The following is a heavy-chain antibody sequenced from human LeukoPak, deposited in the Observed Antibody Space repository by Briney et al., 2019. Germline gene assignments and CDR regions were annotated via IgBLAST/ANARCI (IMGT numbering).Heavy chain of an antibody. CDR3: ARGRVSSSTWYSTYYCYFYMDV. CDR1: DDSITMYY. V-gene: IGHV4-59*01. Sequence: SETLSLTCTVSDDSITMYYWTWIRQPPGKGLEWIGYVDHTGSTNFNPSLNGRVSISRDTSKNLFSLRLRSVTAADTAVYFCARGRVSSSTWYSTYYCYFYMDVWGKGTTVTVS. J-gene: IGHJ6*03. D-gene: IGHD1-1*01. CDR2: VDHTGST.